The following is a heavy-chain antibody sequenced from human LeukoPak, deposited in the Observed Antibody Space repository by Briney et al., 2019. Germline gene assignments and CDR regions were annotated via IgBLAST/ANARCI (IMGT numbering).Heavy chain of an antibody. V-gene: IGHV3-21*01. CDR2: ISSSRSYI. Sequence: GGSLRLSCAASGFXFSSYPMSWVRQAPGKGLEWVSYISSSRSYIYYADSVKGRFTISRDNAKNPLYLQMNSLRAEDTAVYYCARSGVGATNDYWGQGTLVTVSS. CDR3: ARSGVGATNDY. J-gene: IGHJ4*02. CDR1: GFXFSSYP. D-gene: IGHD1-26*01.